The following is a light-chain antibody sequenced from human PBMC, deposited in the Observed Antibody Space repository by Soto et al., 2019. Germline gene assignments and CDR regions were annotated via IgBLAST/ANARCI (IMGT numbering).Light chain of an antibody. CDR3: QQYDNLVT. Sequence: DIQMTQSPSSLSASVGDRVNITCQASQYISNYLNWYQQKPGQAPKLLIYDASNLETGVPSRFSGGGSGTDFTFPISSLQPEDIATYYCQQYDNLVTFGGGTKVEIK. CDR2: DAS. J-gene: IGKJ4*01. CDR1: QYISNY. V-gene: IGKV1-33*01.